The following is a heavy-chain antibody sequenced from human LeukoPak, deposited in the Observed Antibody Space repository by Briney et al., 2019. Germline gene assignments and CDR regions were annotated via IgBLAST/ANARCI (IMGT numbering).Heavy chain of an antibody. V-gene: IGHV4-34*01. J-gene: IGHJ4*02. CDR3: ARDTPHYYYSNDDLPGGY. Sequence: SETLSLTCAMHSESSGGDDWTRILQPPGKGLEWIGEVSPGGSTRYNPSLRSRVTISLDTSRSRFSLKLNSVTAADTAVYYCARDTPHYYYSNDDLPGGYWGQGTLVTVSS. CDR2: VSPGGST. D-gene: IGHD3-10*01. CDR1: SESSGGDD.